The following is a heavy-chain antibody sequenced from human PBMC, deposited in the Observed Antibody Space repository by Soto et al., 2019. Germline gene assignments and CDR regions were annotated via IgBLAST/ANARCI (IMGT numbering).Heavy chain of an antibody. J-gene: IGHJ5*02. D-gene: IGHD6-13*01. Sequence: GTLSLTCTVSGGSISSYYWSWIRQPPGKGLEWIGYIYYSGSTNYNPSLKSRVTISVDTSKNQFSLKLSSVTAADTAVYYCARGQAAAGPARNWFDPWGQGTLVTVSS. CDR2: IYYSGST. CDR3: ARGQAAAGPARNWFDP. CDR1: GGSISSYY. V-gene: IGHV4-59*01.